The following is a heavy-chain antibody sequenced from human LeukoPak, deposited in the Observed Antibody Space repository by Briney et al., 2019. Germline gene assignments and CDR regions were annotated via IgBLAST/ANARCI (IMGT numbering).Heavy chain of an antibody. V-gene: IGHV3-66*02. D-gene: IGHD5-12*01. Sequence: GGSLRLSCAASGFTVSSNYMSWVRQAPGKGLEWVSVIYSGGSTYYADSVKGRFTISRDNSKNTLYLQMNSLRAEDTAVYYCARDRGSGYDSTYFDYWGQGILVTVSS. CDR3: ARDRGSGYDSTYFDY. J-gene: IGHJ4*02. CDR1: GFTVSSNY. CDR2: IYSGGST.